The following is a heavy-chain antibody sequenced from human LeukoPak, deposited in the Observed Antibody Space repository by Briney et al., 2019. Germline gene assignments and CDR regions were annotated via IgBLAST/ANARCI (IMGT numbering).Heavy chain of an antibody. CDR3: ARFVYSSSFNWFDP. CDR1: GYTFTGYY. J-gene: IGHJ5*02. CDR2: INPNSGGT. Sequence: ASVKVSCKASGYTFTGYYMHWLRQAPGQGLEWMGWINPNSGGTNYAQKFQGRVTMTRDTSISTAYMELSRLRSDDTAVYYCARFVYSSSFNWFDPWGQGTLVTVSS. V-gene: IGHV1-2*02. D-gene: IGHD6-6*01.